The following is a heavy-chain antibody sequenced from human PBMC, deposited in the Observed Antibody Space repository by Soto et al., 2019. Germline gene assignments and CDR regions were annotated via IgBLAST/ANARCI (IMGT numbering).Heavy chain of an antibody. V-gene: IGHV1-3*01. CDR3: ARESSSGVVPAAWLYFDY. CDR2: INAGNGNT. CDR1: GYTFTSYA. Sequence: ASVKVSCKASGYTFTSYAMHWVRQAPGQRLEWMGWINAGNGNTKYSQKFQGRVTITRDTSASTAYMELSSLRSEDTAVYYCARESSSGVVPAAWLYFDYWGQGTLVTVSS. J-gene: IGHJ4*02. D-gene: IGHD2-2*01.